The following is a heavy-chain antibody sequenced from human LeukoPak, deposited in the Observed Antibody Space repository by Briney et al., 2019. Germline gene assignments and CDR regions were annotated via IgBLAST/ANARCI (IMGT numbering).Heavy chain of an antibody. Sequence: ASVKVSCKASGYTFTSYYMHWVRQAPGQGLEWMGIINPSGGSTSYAQKFQGRVTITADESTSTAYMELSSLRSEDTAVYYCARGAIAAAGTGGYFDYWGQGTLVTVSS. CDR2: INPSGGST. CDR1: GYTFTSYY. J-gene: IGHJ4*02. V-gene: IGHV1-46*01. CDR3: ARGAIAAAGTGGYFDY. D-gene: IGHD6-13*01.